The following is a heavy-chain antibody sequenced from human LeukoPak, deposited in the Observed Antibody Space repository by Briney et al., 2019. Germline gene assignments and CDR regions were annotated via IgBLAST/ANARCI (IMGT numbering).Heavy chain of an antibody. V-gene: IGHV1-2*02. Sequence: ASVKGSCKASGYTFTGYYMHCVRQAPGQGLEWMGWIDPNSGGTHFAQKFQGRVTMTRDTSISTAYMELSTLRFNDTAVYYCARAYGVQLWHHFDYWGQGTLVTVSS. CDR1: GYTFTGYY. CDR3: ARAYGVQLWHHFDY. J-gene: IGHJ4*02. D-gene: IGHD5-18*01. CDR2: IDPNSGGT.